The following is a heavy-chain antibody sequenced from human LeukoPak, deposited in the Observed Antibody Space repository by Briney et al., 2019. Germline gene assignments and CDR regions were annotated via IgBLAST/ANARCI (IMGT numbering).Heavy chain of an antibody. J-gene: IGHJ4*02. CDR3: ARGRVPAAADY. D-gene: IGHD2-2*01. Sequence: GGSLRLSCAASGFTFSSYEMNWVRQATGKGLEWVSYISSSGSTIYYADSVKGRFTISRDNAKNSLYLQMNSLRAEDTAVYYCARGRVPAAADYWGQGTLVTVSS. CDR2: ISSSGSTI. CDR1: GFTFSSYE. V-gene: IGHV3-48*03.